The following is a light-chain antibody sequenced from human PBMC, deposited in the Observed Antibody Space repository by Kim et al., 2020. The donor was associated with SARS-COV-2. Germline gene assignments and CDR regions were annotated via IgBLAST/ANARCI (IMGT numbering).Light chain of an antibody. CDR3: HVWDTNSDHGV. V-gene: IGLV3-21*04. CDR1: RVGGKN. CDR2: NDN. Sequence: APEETASLTCGGNRVGGKNVHWYQQKAGQAPVVVIYNDNDRPSGIPERFSGSNSGNTATLTISRVEAGDDGDYYCHVWDTNSDHGVFGGGTKVTVL. J-gene: IGLJ2*01.